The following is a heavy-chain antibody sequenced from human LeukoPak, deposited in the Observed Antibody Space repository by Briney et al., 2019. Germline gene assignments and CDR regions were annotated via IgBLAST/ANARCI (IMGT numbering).Heavy chain of an antibody. CDR2: ISGSGGST. CDR1: GSTFSSYG. Sequence: GGSLRLSCAASGSTFSSYGMSWVRQAPGKGLEWVSAISGSGGSTYYADSVKGRFTISRDNSKNTLYLQMNSLRAEDTAVYYCAKSLTASKYYFDYWGQGTLVTVSS. V-gene: IGHV3-23*01. CDR3: AKSLTASKYYFDY. J-gene: IGHJ4*02.